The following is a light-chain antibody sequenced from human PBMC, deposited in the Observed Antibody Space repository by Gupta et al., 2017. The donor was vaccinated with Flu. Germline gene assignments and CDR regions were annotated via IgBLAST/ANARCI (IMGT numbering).Light chain of an antibody. CDR1: ALPKQF. V-gene: IGLV3-25*03. Sequence: SYELTQPPSVSVSPGQTARISCSGDALPKQFASWYQQKPGQAPVLMIYKDSERPSGIPERFSGSSSGTTATFTTSGIQAEDEADDYCQSADSSGSYLIFGGGTKLTV. J-gene: IGLJ2*01. CDR2: KDS. CDR3: QSADSSGSYLI.